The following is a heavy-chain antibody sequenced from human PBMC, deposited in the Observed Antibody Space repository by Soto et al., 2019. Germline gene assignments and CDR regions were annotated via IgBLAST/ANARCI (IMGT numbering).Heavy chain of an antibody. CDR2: VFYTGFT. J-gene: IGHJ4*02. Sequence: SEALSLTCAVSGASISGSYYYWAWLRQSPGKGPEWIGSVFYTGFTSYNPSLESRVSVSVDTSKSQFSLKLSAVTAADTAVYYCATSQKGYNWNYFDHWGQGALVTVYS. CDR3: ATSQKGYNWNYFDH. V-gene: IGHV4-39*01. CDR1: GASISGSYYY. D-gene: IGHD1-20*01.